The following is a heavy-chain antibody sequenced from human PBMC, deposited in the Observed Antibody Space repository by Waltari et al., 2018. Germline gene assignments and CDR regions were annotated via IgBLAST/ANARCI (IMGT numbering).Heavy chain of an antibody. CDR1: GFTFSSYS. Sequence: EVQLVESGGGLVKPGGSLRLSCAASGFTFSSYSMHWVRQAPGKGLEWVSSISSSSSYIYYADSVKGRFTISRDNAKNSLYLQMNSLRAEDTAVYYCATYCSGGSCYWYFDLWGRGTLVTVSS. CDR2: ISSSSSYI. V-gene: IGHV3-21*01. D-gene: IGHD2-15*01. CDR3: ATYCSGGSCYWYFDL. J-gene: IGHJ2*01.